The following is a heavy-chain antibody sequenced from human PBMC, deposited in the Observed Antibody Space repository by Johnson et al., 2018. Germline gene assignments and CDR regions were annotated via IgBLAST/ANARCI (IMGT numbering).Heavy chain of an antibody. Sequence: QVQLQQSGPGLVKPSQTLSLTCAISGDSVSSNSAAWNWIRQSPSRGLEWLGRTYYRSKWYNDYAVSVKSRITINPDTSKNQFSLQLNSVTPEDTAVYYCAGSIAARPRYYYYYKDVWGKGTTVTVSS. V-gene: IGHV6-1*01. D-gene: IGHD6-6*01. CDR2: TYYRSKWYN. CDR3: AGSIAARPRYYYYYKDV. J-gene: IGHJ6*03. CDR1: GDSVSSNSAA.